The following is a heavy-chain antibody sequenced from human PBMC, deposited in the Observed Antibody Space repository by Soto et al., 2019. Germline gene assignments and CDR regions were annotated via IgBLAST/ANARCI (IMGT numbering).Heavy chain of an antibody. Sequence: QVQLVQSGAEVKKPGSSVKVSCKASGGTFRNHVFNWVRQAPGQGLEWMGGIIPIIGTPNYAQKFQGRVTITAEASTNTFYLDVSSLRSQDTAVYYCARDLEFRDGNISHLDYWGQGTLVTVSS. V-gene: IGHV1-69*01. J-gene: IGHJ4*02. CDR2: IIPIIGTP. CDR1: GGTFRNHV. D-gene: IGHD3-10*01. CDR3: ARDLEFRDGNISHLDY.